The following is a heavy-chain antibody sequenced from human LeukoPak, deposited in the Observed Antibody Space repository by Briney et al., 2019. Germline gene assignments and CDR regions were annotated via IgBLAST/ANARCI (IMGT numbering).Heavy chain of an antibody. CDR2: IGTGILIT. D-gene: IGHD2-2*01. V-gene: IGHV3-48*01. CDR1: GLTFSSYS. CDR3: TRGPTHIPAT. J-gene: IGHJ4*02. Sequence: GGSLRLSCAASGLTFSSYSMNWVRQAPGKGLQWISYIGTGILITYYADSVKGRFTISRDNAKNSVYLQMNSLRAEDTAVYYCTRGPTHIPATWGQGTLVTVSS.